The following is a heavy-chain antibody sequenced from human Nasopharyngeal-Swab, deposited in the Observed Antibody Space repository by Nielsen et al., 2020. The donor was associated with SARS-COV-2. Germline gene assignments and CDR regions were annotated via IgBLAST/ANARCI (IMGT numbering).Heavy chain of an antibody. J-gene: IGHJ4*02. D-gene: IGHD3-9*01. CDR1: GFNLGDYY. V-gene: IGHV3-72*01. CDR2: SRVKANSYSA. CDR3: ARVGICYNDWCGSYDS. Sequence: GSLRLSCVASGFNLGDYYMDWVRQAPGKGLEWLGHSRVKANSYSAEYAASVTGRFTFSREESRNLLYLQMNSLTTEDTDVYYCARVGICYNDWCGSYDSWGQGTLVTVSS.